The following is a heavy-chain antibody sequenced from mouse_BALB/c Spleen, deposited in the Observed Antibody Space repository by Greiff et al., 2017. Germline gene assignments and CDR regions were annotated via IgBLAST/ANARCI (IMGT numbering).Heavy chain of an antibody. CDR1: GYTFTDYY. CDR2: VNPYNGGT. D-gene: IGHD2-14*01. Sequence: VQLQQSGPELVKPGASVKMSCKASGYTFTDYYMDWVKQSHGESFEWIGRVNPYNGGTSYNQKFKGKATLTVDKSSSTAYMELNSLTSEDSAVYYCARREYDVGAYWGQGTLVTVSA. J-gene: IGHJ3*01. V-gene: IGHV1-19*01. CDR3: ARREYDVGAY.